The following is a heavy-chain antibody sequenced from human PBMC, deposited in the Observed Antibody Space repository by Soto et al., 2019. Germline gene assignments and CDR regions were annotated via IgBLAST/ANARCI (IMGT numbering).Heavy chain of an antibody. CDR1: GGSISSGGYY. CDR2: IYYSGST. CDR3: ASRPPLRTGGGYGMDV. Sequence: SETLSLTCTVSGGSISSGGYYWSWIRQHPGKGLEWIGYIYYSGSTYHNPSLKSRVTISVDTSKNQFSLKLSSVTAADTAVYYCASRPPLRTGGGYGMDVWGQGTTVTVSS. J-gene: IGHJ6*02. D-gene: IGHD3-3*01. V-gene: IGHV4-31*03.